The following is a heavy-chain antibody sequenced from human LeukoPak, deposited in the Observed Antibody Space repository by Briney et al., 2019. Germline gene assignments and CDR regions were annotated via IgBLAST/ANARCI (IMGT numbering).Heavy chain of an antibody. V-gene: IGHV3-21*01. Sequence: PGGSLRLSCAASGFTFSNYNMNWVRQPPGQGLEWVSSITRDSIYTFYADSVKGRFTISRDNAKNSLSLQMNSLRAEDTAVYYCARDPYNGYYGDDYYYYMDVWGKGTTVTISS. CDR1: GFTFSNYN. CDR2: ITRDSIYT. CDR3: ARDPYNGYYGDDYYYYMDV. J-gene: IGHJ6*03. D-gene: IGHD4-17*01.